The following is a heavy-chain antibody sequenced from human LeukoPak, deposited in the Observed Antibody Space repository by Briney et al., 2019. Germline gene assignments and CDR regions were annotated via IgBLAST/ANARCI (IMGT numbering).Heavy chain of an antibody. CDR1: GGSISGSY. V-gene: IGHV4-59*01. CDR3: AKFGVDYDMIV. D-gene: IGHD3-16*01. CDR2: IYYKGNA. Sequence: SETLSLTCTAPGGSISGSYWTWIRQPPGKGLEWIGQIYYKGNADYNPSLKSRVTLSVDTSKNQFSLKLTAMTAADTAVYYCAKFGVDYDMIVWGQGTTVTVS. J-gene: IGHJ6*02.